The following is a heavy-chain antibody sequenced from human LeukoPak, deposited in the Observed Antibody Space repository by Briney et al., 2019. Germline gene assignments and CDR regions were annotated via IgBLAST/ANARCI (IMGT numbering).Heavy chain of an antibody. D-gene: IGHD3-22*01. CDR3: ARLYDSSSYFDY. CDR2: IYYSGST. CDR1: GGSISSGGYY. J-gene: IGHJ4*02. Sequence: SETLSLTCAVSGGSISSGGYYWSWIRQPPGKGLERIGYIYYSGSTNYNPSLKSRVTISIDTSKNQFSLKLSSVTAADTAVYYCARLYDSSSYFDYWGQGTLVTVSS. V-gene: IGHV4-61*08.